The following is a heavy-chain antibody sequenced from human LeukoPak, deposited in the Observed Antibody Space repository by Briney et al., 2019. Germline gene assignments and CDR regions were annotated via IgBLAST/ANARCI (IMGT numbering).Heavy chain of an antibody. V-gene: IGHV3-21*01. Sequence: PGGSLRLSCAASGFTLSSYAMSWVRQGPGKGLEWVSAISVSGNTYHADSVKGRFTISRDNAKNSLYLQMNSLRAEDTAVYYCARDFAPPGAFDIWGQGTMVTVSS. CDR3: ARDFAPPGAFDI. J-gene: IGHJ3*02. CDR2: ISVSGNT. CDR1: GFTLSSYA.